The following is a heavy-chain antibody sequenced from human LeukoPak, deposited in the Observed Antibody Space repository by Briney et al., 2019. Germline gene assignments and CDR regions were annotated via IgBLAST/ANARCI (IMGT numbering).Heavy chain of an antibody. V-gene: IGHV3-23*01. CDR1: GFTFSRYS. D-gene: IGHD3-3*01. CDR3: AKDPRSITIFGVVTENWFDP. J-gene: IGHJ5*02. CDR2: ISGSGGST. Sequence: GGSLRLSCAASGFTFSRYSMNWVRQAPGKGLEWVSAISGSGGSTYYADSVKGRFTISRDNSKNTLYLQMNSLRAEDTAVYYCAKDPRSITIFGVVTENWFDPWGQGTLVTVSS.